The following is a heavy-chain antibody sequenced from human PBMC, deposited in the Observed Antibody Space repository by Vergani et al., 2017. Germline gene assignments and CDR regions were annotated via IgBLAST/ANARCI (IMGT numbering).Heavy chain of an antibody. CDR2: ITHGGGST. CDR1: GFAFDTYS. CDR3: AKDRDSTNYFDY. D-gene: IGHD2-2*01. V-gene: IGHV3-23*01. J-gene: IGHJ4*02. Sequence: EVQLLESGGGLVQPGGSLRLSCAASGFAFDTYSMNWVRRAPGKGLEWVSSITHGGGSTYYADSVKGRFTISSDNSKNTLFLQMHSLTAEDTAMYYCAKDRDSTNYFDYWGPEILVAVSS.